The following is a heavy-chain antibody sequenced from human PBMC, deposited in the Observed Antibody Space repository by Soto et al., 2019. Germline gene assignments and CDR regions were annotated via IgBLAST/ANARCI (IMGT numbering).Heavy chain of an antibody. CDR3: AREELLWFGESTDYYYYGMDV. CDR2: IYYSGST. CDR1: GGSINSSSYY. Sequence: PSETLSLTCTVSGGSINSSSYYWGWIRQPPGKGLEWIGSIYYSGSTSYADSVKGRFTISRDNAKNTLYLQMNSLRAEDTAVYYCAREELLWFGESTDYYYYGMDVWGQGTTVTVSS. V-gene: IGHV4-39*02. D-gene: IGHD3-10*01. J-gene: IGHJ6*02.